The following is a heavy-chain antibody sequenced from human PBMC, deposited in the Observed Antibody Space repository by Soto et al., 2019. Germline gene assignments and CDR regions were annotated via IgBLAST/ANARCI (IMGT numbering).Heavy chain of an antibody. D-gene: IGHD3-10*01. CDR3: ARGLRASYGVRLSYYYYGMDV. Sequence: QVQLRQWGAGLLKPSETLTLTCDVSGGSFSDYYWGWIRQPPGKGLECIGEISQTGSTNYNPSLKSRVTISLDTAKNQFSLKLTSVTAADTAVYYCARGLRASYGVRLSYYYYGMDVWGQGTTVTVSS. V-gene: IGHV4-34*01. CDR1: GGSFSDYY. J-gene: IGHJ6*02. CDR2: ISQTGST.